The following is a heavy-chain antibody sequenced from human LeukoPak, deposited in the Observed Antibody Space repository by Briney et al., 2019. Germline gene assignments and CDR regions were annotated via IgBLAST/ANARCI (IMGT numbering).Heavy chain of an antibody. CDR1: GFTFSSYS. J-gene: IGHJ4*02. V-gene: IGHV3-48*04. CDR2: IGSSSSTI. D-gene: IGHD3-10*01. CDR3: ARDFSYYYGSGSYVDY. Sequence: GGSLRLSCAASGFTFSSYSMNWVRQAPGKGLEWVSYIGSSSSTIYYADSVKGRFTISRDNAKNSLYLQMNSLRAEDTAVYYCARDFSYYYGSGSYVDYWGQGTLVTVSS.